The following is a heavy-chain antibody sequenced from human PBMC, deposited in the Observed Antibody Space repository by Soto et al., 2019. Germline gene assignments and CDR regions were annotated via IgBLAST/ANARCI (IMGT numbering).Heavy chain of an antibody. Sequence: QVQLQESGPGLVKPSQTLSLTCTVSGGSIINGDTYLNWIRQHPEKGLEWMGYINYRGTTNYNPALKSRILISIDTSKNQFSLRLPSVTAADTAVYYCARDAPGVAPYWGQGTLVTVSS. J-gene: IGHJ4*02. CDR1: GGSIINGDTY. CDR2: INYRGTT. V-gene: IGHV4-31*03. D-gene: IGHD2-15*01. CDR3: ARDAPGVAPY.